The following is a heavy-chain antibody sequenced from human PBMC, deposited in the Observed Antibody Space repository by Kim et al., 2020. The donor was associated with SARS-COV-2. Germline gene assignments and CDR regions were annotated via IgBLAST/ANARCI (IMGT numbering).Heavy chain of an antibody. D-gene: IGHD3-16*01. CDR1: GFTFGDYA. CDR2: ISGNSGSI. V-gene: IGHV3-9*01. J-gene: IGHJ6*02. CDR3: AKDILGGGGMDV. Sequence: GGSLRLSCAASGFTFGDYAMHWVRQAPGKGLEWVSGISGNSGSIGFADSVKGRFTISRDNAKNSLYLQMNSLRAEDTALYYCAKDILGGGGMDVWGQGTTVTVSS.